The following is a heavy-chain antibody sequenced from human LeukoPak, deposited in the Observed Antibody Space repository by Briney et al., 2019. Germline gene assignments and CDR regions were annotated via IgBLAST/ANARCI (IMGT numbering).Heavy chain of an antibody. CDR3: ARWGGKGKLDY. J-gene: IGHJ4*02. D-gene: IGHD3-10*01. V-gene: IGHV1-2*02. Sequence: GASVKVSCKASGYTFTGYYMHWVRQAPGQGLEWMGWINPNSGGTNYAQKFQGKVTMTRDTSISTAYMELSSLRSEDTAVYYCARWGGKGKLDYWGQGTLVTVSS. CDR2: INPNSGGT. CDR1: GYTFTGYY.